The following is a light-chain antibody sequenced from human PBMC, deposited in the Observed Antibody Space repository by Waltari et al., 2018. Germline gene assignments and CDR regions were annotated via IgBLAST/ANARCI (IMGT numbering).Light chain of an antibody. CDR1: QGISKF. J-gene: IGKJ2*01. Sequence: DIQMTQSPSSLSASVGDKGTITCQACQGISKFVNWYQHKAGQPPKLLIPHATRLEVGVRSRFTGSGDGTDFTFTVSSLQPEDIATYYCQQFVSVPYTFGQGTKLEI. V-gene: IGKV1-33*01. CDR2: HAT. CDR3: QQFVSVPYT.